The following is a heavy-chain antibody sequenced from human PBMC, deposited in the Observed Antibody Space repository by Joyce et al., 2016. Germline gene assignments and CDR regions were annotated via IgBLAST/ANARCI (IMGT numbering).Heavy chain of an antibody. CDR2: LNAGNGDT. Sequence: QVQLVQSGAEVKRPGASVKVSCKASGYTFTSYAIHWVRQAPGQRLEWMGWLNAGNGDTKFSQTFQGGVSISRDTSASTVYMELHSLSSEDTAVYYCGGDLILAAGTAIDYWGQGTLVSVSS. CDR1: GYTFTSYA. V-gene: IGHV1-3*01. J-gene: IGHJ4*02. CDR3: GGDLILAAGTAIDY. D-gene: IGHD3-16*01.